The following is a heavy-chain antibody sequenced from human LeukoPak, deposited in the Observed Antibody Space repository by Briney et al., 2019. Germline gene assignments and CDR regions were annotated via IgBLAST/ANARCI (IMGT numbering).Heavy chain of an antibody. CDR3: AREDCSSTSCYFPFLGWFDP. D-gene: IGHD2-2*01. J-gene: IGHJ5*02. CDR1: GYTFTGYY. CDR2: INPNSGGT. Sequence: GASVKVSCKASGYTFTGYYMHWVRQAPGQGLEWMGWINPNSGGTNYAQKFQGRVTMTRDTSISTAYMELSRLRSDDTAVYYCAREDCSSTSCYFPFLGWFDPRGQGTLVTVSS. V-gene: IGHV1-2*02.